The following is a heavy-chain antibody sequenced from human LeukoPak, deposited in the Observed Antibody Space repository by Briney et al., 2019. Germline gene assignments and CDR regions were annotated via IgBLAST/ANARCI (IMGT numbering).Heavy chain of an antibody. D-gene: IGHD2/OR15-2a*01. J-gene: IGHJ4*02. CDR3: VSFYETY. Sequence: QPGGSLRLSCAASGNYWMHWVRQAPGKGLVWVSHINSDGSWTSYADSVKGQFTISKDNAKNTVYLQMNSLRAEDTAVYYCVSFYETYWGRGTLVTVSS. CDR1: GNYW. CDR2: INSDGSWT. V-gene: IGHV3-74*01.